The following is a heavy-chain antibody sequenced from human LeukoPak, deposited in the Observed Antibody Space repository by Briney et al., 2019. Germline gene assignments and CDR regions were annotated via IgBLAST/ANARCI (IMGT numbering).Heavy chain of an antibody. D-gene: IGHD1-1*01. V-gene: IGHV3-30*03. CDR1: GFTFSSFS. J-gene: IGHJ4*02. Sequence: GSLRLSCVASGFTFSSFSMDWVRQAPGKGLEWVAVISYDGSNKYYADSVKGRFTISRDNSKNTLYLQMNSLRAEDTAVYYCARDSAWNFDYWGQGALVTVSS. CDR2: ISYDGSNK. CDR3: ARDSAWNFDY.